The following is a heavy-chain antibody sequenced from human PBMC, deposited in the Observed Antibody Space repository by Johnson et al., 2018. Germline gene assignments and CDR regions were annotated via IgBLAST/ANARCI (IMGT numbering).Heavy chain of an antibody. Sequence: QVQLQESGPGLVKXSETXSLXCTVSGGSISSSSYYWGWIRQPPGKGLEWIGSIYFTGSTYYNPSLKSRFTLSVDTSQNHFSLKLTSVTAADTAVYYCARQGLLWFGEYLNGMDVWGQGTTVTVSS. CDR2: IYFTGST. J-gene: IGHJ6*02. CDR3: ARQGLLWFGEYLNGMDV. D-gene: IGHD3-10*01. V-gene: IGHV4-39*01. CDR1: GGSISSSSYY.